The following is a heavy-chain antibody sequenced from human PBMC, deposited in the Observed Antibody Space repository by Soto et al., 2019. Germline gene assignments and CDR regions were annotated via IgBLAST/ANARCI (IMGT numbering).Heavy chain of an antibody. CDR1: GVTFSNAW. J-gene: IGHJ4*02. V-gene: IGHV3-15*07. CDR3: TTDLLLPTGLNSILTGYWREYYFDY. CDR2: IKSKTDGGTT. D-gene: IGHD3-9*01. Sequence: PGGSLRLSCAASGVTFSNAWMNWVRQAPGKGLEWVGRIKSKTDGGTTDYAAPVKGRFTISRDDSKNTLYLQMNSLKTEDTAVYYCTTDLLLPTGLNSILTGYWREYYFDYWGQGTLVTVSS.